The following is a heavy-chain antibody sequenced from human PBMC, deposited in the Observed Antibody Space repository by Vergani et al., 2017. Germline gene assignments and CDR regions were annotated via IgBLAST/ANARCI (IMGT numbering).Heavy chain of an antibody. CDR2: ISGSGGST. J-gene: IGHJ4*02. D-gene: IGHD6-19*01. CDR3: AKDYGRGWYDY. V-gene: IGHV3-23*01. Sequence: EVQMLETGGGLVQTGGSLRLSCAASGFTFSSYAMSWVRQAPGKGLEWVSAISGSGGSTYYADSVKGRFTISRDTSKNTLSLQMNSRRAEDTAVYYCAKDYGRGWYDYWGQGTLVTVSS. CDR1: GFTFSSYA.